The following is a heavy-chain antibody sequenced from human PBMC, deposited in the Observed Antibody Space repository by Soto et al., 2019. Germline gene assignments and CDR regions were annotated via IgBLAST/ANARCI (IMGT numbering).Heavy chain of an antibody. CDR3: ASQGITIFGVVLHNWFDP. D-gene: IGHD3-3*01. CDR2: INSDGSST. CDR1: GFTFSSYW. J-gene: IGHJ5*02. Sequence: GGSLRLSCAASGFTFSSYWMHWVRQAPGKGLVWVSRINSDGSSTSYADSVKGRFTISRDNAKNTLYLQMNSLRAEDTAVYYCASQGITIFGVVLHNWFDPWGQGTLVTRLL. V-gene: IGHV3-74*01.